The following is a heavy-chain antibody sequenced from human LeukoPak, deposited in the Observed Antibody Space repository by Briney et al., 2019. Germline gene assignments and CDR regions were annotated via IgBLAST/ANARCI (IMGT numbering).Heavy chain of an antibody. J-gene: IGHJ3*02. CDR2: IYYSGST. CDR1: GGSISSGGYY. CDR3: ARIPYYYDSSGYLGRAFDI. D-gene: IGHD3-22*01. V-gene: IGHV4-31*03. Sequence: SETLSLTCTVSGGSISSGGYYWSWIRQHPGKGLEWIGYIYYSGSTYYNPSLKSRVTISVDTSKNQFSLKLSSVTAADTAVYYCARIPYYYDSSGYLGRAFDIWGQGTMVTVSS.